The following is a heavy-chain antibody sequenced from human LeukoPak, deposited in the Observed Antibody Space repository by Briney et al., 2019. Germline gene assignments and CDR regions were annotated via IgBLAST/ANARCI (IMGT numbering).Heavy chain of an antibody. V-gene: IGHV3-53*01. CDR3: ARGPPLSKYYFDY. D-gene: IGHD2/OR15-2a*01. CDR2: IYSCGDT. CDR1: GFNVRSNY. Sequence: GGSLRLSCAASGFNVRSNYMSWVRQAPGKGLEWVSVIYSCGDTYYADSVKGRFTISRDNSKNTLYLQMNSLRAEDTALYYCARGPPLSKYYFDYWGQGTLVTVSS. J-gene: IGHJ4*02.